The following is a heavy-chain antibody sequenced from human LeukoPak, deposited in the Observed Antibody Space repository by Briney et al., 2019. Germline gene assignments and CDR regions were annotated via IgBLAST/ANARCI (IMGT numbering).Heavy chain of an antibody. V-gene: IGHV3-30-3*01. Sequence: PGGSLRLSCAASGFTFSSYAMHWVRQAPGKGLEWVAVISYDGSNKYYADSVKGRFTISRDNSKNTLYLQMNSLRAEDTAVYYCARSYSGYGDVWGKGTTVTVSS. CDR1: GFTFSSYA. D-gene: IGHD5-12*01. CDR3: ARSYSGYGDV. CDR2: ISYDGSNK. J-gene: IGHJ6*04.